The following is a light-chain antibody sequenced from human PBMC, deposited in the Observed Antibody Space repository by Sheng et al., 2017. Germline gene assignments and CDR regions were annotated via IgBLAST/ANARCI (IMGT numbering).Light chain of an antibody. V-gene: IGKV3D-20*02. CDR2: GAS. CDR3: QQRSNWPPRVT. CDR1: QSVSGSY. J-gene: IGKJ5*01. Sequence: DIVLTQSPGTLSLSPGERATLSCRASQSVSGSYVAWYQHSPGQAPRLLIYGASSRATGIPDRFSGSGSGTDFTLTISRLEPEDFAVYYCQQRSNWPPRVTFGQGTRLQIK.